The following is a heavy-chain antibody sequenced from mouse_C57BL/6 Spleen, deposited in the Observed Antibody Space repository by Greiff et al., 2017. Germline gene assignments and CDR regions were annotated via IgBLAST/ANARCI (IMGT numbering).Heavy chain of an antibody. V-gene: IGHV1-55*01. Sequence: QVQLQQPGAELVKPGASVKMSCKASGYTFTSYWITWVKQRPGQGLEWIGDIYPGSGSTNYNEKFKSKATLTVATSSSTAYMQLSSLTSEDSAVYYCARYYGSIDLDYWGQGTTLTVSS. CDR2: IYPGSGST. CDR3: ARYYGSIDLDY. D-gene: IGHD1-1*01. CDR1: GYTFTSYW. J-gene: IGHJ2*01.